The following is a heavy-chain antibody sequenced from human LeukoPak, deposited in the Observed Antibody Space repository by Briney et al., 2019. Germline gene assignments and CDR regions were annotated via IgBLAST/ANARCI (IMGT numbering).Heavy chain of an antibody. CDR1: GFTFSSYW. Sequence: GGSLRLSCTASGFTFSSYWMSWVRQAPGKGPEWVANIKEDGSAKYYVDSVKGRFTISRDNAKNSLYLQMNSLRAEDTAVYYCARDMGWLQYDYWGQGTLVTVSS. CDR3: ARDMGWLQYDY. CDR2: IKEDGSAK. D-gene: IGHD5-24*01. V-gene: IGHV3-7*01. J-gene: IGHJ4*02.